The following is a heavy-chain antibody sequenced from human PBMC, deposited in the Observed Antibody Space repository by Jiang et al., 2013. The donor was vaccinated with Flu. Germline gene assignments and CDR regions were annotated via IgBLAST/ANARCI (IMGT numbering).Heavy chain of an antibody. CDR2: IFSNDEK. J-gene: IGHJ6*02. D-gene: IGHD4-23*01. CDR3: ARGGKDYYYYGMDV. CDR1: GFSLSNARMG. Sequence: KPTQTLTLTCTVSGFSLSNARMGVSWIRQPPGRALEWLVHIFSNDEKSYSTSLKSRLTISKDTSKSQVVLTMTNMDPVDTATYYCARGGKDYYYYGMDVWGQGTTVTVSS. V-gene: IGHV2-26*01.